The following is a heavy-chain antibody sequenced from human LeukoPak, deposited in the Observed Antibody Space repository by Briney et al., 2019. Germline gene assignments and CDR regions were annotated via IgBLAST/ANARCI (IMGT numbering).Heavy chain of an antibody. D-gene: IGHD4-17*01. V-gene: IGHV3-66*01. Sequence: GGSLRLSCAASGFTVSSTYMSWVRQAPGKGLEWVSVIYSGGSTYCADSVKGRFTISRDISKNTLYLQMNSLRAEDTAVYYCARGAHGDYSTPDYWGQGTLVTVSS. CDR3: ARGAHGDYSTPDY. J-gene: IGHJ4*02. CDR1: GFTVSSTY. CDR2: IYSGGST.